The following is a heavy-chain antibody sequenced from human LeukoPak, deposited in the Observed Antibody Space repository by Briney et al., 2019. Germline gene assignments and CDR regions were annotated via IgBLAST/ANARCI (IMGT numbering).Heavy chain of an antibody. CDR2: INHSGST. J-gene: IGHJ4*02. V-gene: IGHV4-34*01. Sequence: RASETLSLTCAVYGGSFSGYYWSWIRQPPGKGLEWIGEINHSGSTNYNPSLKSRVTISVDTSKSQFSLKLSSVTAADTAVYYCARGGSGHYWRGYYFDYWGQGTLVTVSS. D-gene: IGHD3-10*01. CDR1: GGSFSGYY. CDR3: ARGGSGHYWRGYYFDY.